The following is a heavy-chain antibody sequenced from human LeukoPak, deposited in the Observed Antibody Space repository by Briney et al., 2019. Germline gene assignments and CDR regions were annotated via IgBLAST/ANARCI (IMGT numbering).Heavy chain of an antibody. J-gene: IGHJ3*02. D-gene: IGHD3-22*01. V-gene: IGHV2-70*17. CDR3: ARCYYYDRSGYPLDAFDI. Sequence: SGPTLVNPTQTLTLTCTFSGFSLSTTGMCVSWIRQPPGKALEWLARIDWDDDNFYSTSLKTRLTISKDTSKNQVVLTMTNMDPVDTATYYCARCYYYDRSGYPLDAFDIWGQGTMVTVSS. CDR1: GFSLSTTGMC. CDR2: IDWDDDN.